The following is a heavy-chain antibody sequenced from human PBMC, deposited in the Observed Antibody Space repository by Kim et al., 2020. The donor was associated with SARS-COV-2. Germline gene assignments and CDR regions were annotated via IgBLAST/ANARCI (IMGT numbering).Heavy chain of an antibody. J-gene: IGHJ4*02. CDR1: GYSFTSYW. CDR2: IYPGDSDT. CDR3: ARYSPTMWQLFDY. Sequence: GGSLKISCKGSGYSFTSYWIGWVRQMPGKGLEWMGIIYPGDSDTRYSPSFQGQVTISADKSISTAYLQWSSLKASDTAMYYCARYSPTMWQLFDYWGQGTLVTVSS. V-gene: IGHV5-51*01. D-gene: IGHD2-21*01.